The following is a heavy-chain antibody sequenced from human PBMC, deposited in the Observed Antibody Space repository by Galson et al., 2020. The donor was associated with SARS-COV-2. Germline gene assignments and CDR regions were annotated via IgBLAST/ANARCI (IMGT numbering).Heavy chain of an antibody. J-gene: IGHJ6*02. V-gene: IGHV4-59*01. CDR1: GGSISSYY. Sequence: SETLSLTCTVSGGSISSYYWSWIRQPPGKGLEWIGYIYYSGSTNYNPSLKSRVTISVDTSKNQFSLKLSSVTAADTAVYYCARGGANWEVNYYYYGMDVWGQGTTVTVSS. CDR3: ARGGANWEVNYYYYGMDV. CDR2: IYYSGST. D-gene: IGHD7-27*01.